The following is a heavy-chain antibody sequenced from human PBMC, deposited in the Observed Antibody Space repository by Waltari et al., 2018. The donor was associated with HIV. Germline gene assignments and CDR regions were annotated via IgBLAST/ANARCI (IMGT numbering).Heavy chain of an antibody. V-gene: IGHV3-23*01. D-gene: IGHD3-10*01. CDR1: GFTFSTSG. CDR2: INDGGCYT. Sequence: EVQLLESGGSLVQPGGSLRLSCAASGFTFSTSGMTWVRQAPGKGPEWVSAINDGGCYTYYADSVKGRFTVSRDNSKNTRYLQMNSLRAEDTAIYYCARDLTKSTMGGVDYWGQGTLVTVSS. CDR3: ARDLTKSTMGGVDY. J-gene: IGHJ4*02.